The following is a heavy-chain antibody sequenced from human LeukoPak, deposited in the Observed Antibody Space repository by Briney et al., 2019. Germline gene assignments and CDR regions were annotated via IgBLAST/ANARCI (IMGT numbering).Heavy chain of an antibody. Sequence: NPSETLSLTCTVSGGSISSSSYYWGWIRQPPGKGLEWIGSIYYSGSTYYNPSLKSRVTISVDTSKNQFSLKLSSVTAADTAVYYCARAIAVAGNPSEGFDYWGQGTLVTVSS. CDR1: GGSISSSSYY. CDR2: IYYSGST. J-gene: IGHJ4*02. CDR3: ARAIAVAGNPSEGFDY. D-gene: IGHD6-19*01. V-gene: IGHV4-39*07.